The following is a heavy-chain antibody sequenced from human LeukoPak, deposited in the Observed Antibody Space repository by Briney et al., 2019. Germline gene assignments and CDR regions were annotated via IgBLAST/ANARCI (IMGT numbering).Heavy chain of an antibody. CDR3: TAVYGSGSYYDFDY. Sequence: PGGSLRLSCAASGFTFSNAWMSWVRQAPGKGLEWVGRIKSKTDGGTTDYAAPVKGRFTISRDDSKNTLYLQMNSLKTEDAAVHYCTAVYGSGSYYDFDYWGQGTLVTVSS. D-gene: IGHD3-10*01. J-gene: IGHJ4*02. V-gene: IGHV3-15*01. CDR2: IKSKTDGGTT. CDR1: GFTFSNAW.